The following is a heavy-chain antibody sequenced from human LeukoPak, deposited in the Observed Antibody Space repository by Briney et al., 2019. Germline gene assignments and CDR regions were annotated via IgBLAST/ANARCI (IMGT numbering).Heavy chain of an antibody. Sequence: GGSLRLSCAASGFTFSSFWMSWVRQAPGKGLECVANIKGDGSEKYHVDSVKGRFTISRDNAKNSLYLQMNSLRVEDTAVYYCAKFPYGDYVHYWGQGTLVTVSS. CDR2: IKGDGSEK. CDR1: GFTFSSFW. D-gene: IGHD4-17*01. V-gene: IGHV3-7*05. J-gene: IGHJ4*02. CDR3: AKFPYGDYVHY.